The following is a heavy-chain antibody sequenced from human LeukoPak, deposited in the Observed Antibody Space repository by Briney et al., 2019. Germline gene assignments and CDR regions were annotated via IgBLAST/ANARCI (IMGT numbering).Heavy chain of an antibody. D-gene: IGHD6-19*01. V-gene: IGHV1-69*04. CDR2: IIPILGIA. Sequence: SVKVSCKASGGTFSSYAISWVRQAPGQGLEWMGRIIPILGIANYAQKFQGRVTITTDKSTSTAYMELSSLRSEDTAVYYCARGSGWGIFDYWGQGTLVTVSS. CDR3: ARGSGWGIFDY. CDR1: GGTFSSYA. J-gene: IGHJ4*02.